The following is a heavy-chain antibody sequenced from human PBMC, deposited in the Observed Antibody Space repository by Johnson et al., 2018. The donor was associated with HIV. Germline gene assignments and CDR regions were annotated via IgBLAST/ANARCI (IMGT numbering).Heavy chain of an antibody. CDR2: IWYDGSNK. CDR1: GFTFSNAW. CDR3: ARDRGYSGSYFGAFDI. J-gene: IGHJ3*02. D-gene: IGHD1-26*01. V-gene: IGHV3-33*08. Sequence: QVQLVESGGGLVKPGGSLRLSCAASGFTFSNAWMSWVRQAPGKGLEWVAVIWYDGSNKYYATSVKGRFTISRDNAKNSLYLQMNSLRAEDTAVYYCARDRGYSGSYFGAFDIWGQGTMVTVSS.